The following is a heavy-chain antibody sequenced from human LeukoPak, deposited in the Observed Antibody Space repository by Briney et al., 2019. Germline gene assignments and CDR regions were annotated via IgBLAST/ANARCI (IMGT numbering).Heavy chain of an antibody. CDR3: AQLSWNPYYFDY. CDR2: ISGNGAST. Sequence: GGSLRLSCAASGFTFISYAMSWVRQVPGKGLECVSAISGNGASTYYADSVKGRFTISRYNSRNTLYLEMTNLGADDTAVYFCAQLSWNPYYFDYWGQGTLVTVSS. V-gene: IGHV3-23*01. D-gene: IGHD1-1*01. CDR1: GFTFISYA. J-gene: IGHJ4*02.